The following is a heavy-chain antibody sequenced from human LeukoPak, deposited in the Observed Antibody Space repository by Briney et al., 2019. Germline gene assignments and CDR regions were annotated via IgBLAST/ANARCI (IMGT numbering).Heavy chain of an antibody. CDR1: GFTFRDYW. Sequence: GGSLRLSCAATGFTFRDYWMTWVRRPPGKGLEWVANIKRDGSAKYYVDSVKGRFTLSRDNAKDVLYLHMNSLRVEDMAVYYCARDRVRGDYGVDYWGQGTLVTVAS. J-gene: IGHJ4*02. D-gene: IGHD4-17*01. V-gene: IGHV3-7*04. CDR2: IKRDGSAK. CDR3: ARDRVRGDYGVDY.